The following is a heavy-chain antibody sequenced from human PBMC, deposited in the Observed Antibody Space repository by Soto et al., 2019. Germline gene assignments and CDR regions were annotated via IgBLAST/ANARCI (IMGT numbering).Heavy chain of an antibody. CDR2: INEDGSEK. D-gene: IGHD3-16*01. CDR3: ARTGWPQSSYYFDY. Sequence: EVQLAESGGGLVQPGGSLRLSCAASGFRFSLFWMSWVRQTPRKGLEWVANINEDGSEKFFADSVKGRFTISRDNAKNSLSLQMNSLTADDTAVYYCARTGWPQSSYYFDYWGQGTLVTVSS. V-gene: IGHV3-7*03. CDR1: GFRFSLFW. J-gene: IGHJ4*02.